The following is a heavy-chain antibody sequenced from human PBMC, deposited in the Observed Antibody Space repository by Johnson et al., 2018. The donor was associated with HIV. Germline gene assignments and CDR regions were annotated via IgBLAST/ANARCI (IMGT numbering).Heavy chain of an antibody. CDR2: MWYDGSNK. Sequence: QVQLVESGGGVVQPGGSLRLSCAASGFTFSSYGMHWVRQAPGKGLEWVAGMWYDGSNKFYADSVKGRFTISRDNSKKTLSLQRNSLRAEDTAVYYCAKDEWELRGGDAFDIWGQGTMVTVSS. CDR3: AKDEWELRGGDAFDI. V-gene: IGHV3-33*06. CDR1: GFTFSSYG. D-gene: IGHD1-26*01. J-gene: IGHJ3*02.